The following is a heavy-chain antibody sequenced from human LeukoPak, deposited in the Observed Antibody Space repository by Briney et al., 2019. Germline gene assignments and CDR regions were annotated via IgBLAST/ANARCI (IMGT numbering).Heavy chain of an antibody. V-gene: IGHV3-11*04. D-gene: IGHD1-26*01. Sequence: GGSPRLSCAASGFTFSDYYMSWIRQAPGKGLEWVSYISGPGTTTKYADSVKGRFTISRDNSKNTLYLQVNSLRVEDTAVYYCARGHNPSGGATPYWGQGTLVTVSS. CDR3: ARGHNPSGGATPY. CDR1: GFTFSDYY. CDR2: ISGPGTTT. J-gene: IGHJ4*02.